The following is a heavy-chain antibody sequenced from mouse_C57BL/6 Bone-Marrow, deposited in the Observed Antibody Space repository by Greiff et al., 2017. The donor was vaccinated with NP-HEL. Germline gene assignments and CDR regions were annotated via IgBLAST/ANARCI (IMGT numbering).Heavy chain of an antibody. V-gene: IGHV5-4*01. D-gene: IGHD2-2*01. CDR2: ISAGGSYT. CDR1: GFTFSSYA. Sequence: EVHLVESGGGLVKPGGSLKLSCAASGFTFSSYAMSWVRQTPEKRLEWVATISAGGSYTYYPDNVKGRFTISRDNAKNNLYLQMSHLKSEDTAMYYCAREWLTFAYWGQGTLVTVSA. CDR3: AREWLTFAY. J-gene: IGHJ3*01.